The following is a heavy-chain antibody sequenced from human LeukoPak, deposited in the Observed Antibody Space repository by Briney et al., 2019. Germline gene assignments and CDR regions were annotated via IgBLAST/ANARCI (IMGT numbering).Heavy chain of an antibody. D-gene: IGHD6-13*01. J-gene: IGHJ4*02. CDR2: INHSGST. Sequence: PSETLSLTCAVSGFSVSSGYYWGWIRQPPGKGLEWIGTINHSGSTFYNPSLKSRVTTSVDTSKNQFSLRLSSVTAAETAVYYCARELSRDHSSWHDEANWGQGTLVTVSS. CDR3: ARELSRDHSSWHDEAN. V-gene: IGHV4-38-2*02. CDR1: GFSVSSGYY.